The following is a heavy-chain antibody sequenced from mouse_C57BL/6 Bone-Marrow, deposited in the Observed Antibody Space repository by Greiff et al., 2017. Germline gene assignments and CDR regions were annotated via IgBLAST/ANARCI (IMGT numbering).Heavy chain of an antibody. CDR3: ASPNWDVGYFDY. D-gene: IGHD4-1*01. CDR2: FHPYNDDT. J-gene: IGHJ2*01. V-gene: IGHV1-47*01. CDR1: GYTFTTYP. Sequence: QVQLQQSGAELVKPGASVKMSCKASGYTFTTYPIEWMKQNHGKSLEWIGNFHPYNDDTKYNEKFKGKATLTVDKSSSTVYLELSRLTSDDSAVYYCASPNWDVGYFDYWGQGTTLTVSS.